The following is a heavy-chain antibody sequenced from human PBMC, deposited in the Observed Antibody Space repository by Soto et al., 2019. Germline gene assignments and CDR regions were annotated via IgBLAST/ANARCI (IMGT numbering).Heavy chain of an antibody. J-gene: IGHJ6*03. CDR3: ARGGSMVRGVTYYYYYYMDV. Sequence: QVQLVQSGAEVKKPGASVKVSCKASGYTFTSYAMHWVRQAPGQRLEWMGWINAGNGNTKYSQKFQGRVTITRDTSASTAYRELSSLRSEDTAVYYCARGGSMVRGVTYYYYYYMDVWGKGTTVTVSS. CDR2: INAGNGNT. CDR1: GYTFTSYA. D-gene: IGHD3-10*01. V-gene: IGHV1-3*01.